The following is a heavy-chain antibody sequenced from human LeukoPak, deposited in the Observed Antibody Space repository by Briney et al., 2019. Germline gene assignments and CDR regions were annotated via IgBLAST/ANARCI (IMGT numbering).Heavy chain of an antibody. Sequence: PSGTLSLTCAVSGGSISSSNWWSWVRQPPGKGLEWIGEIYHSGSTNYNPSLKSRVTISVDKSKSQFSLKLSSVTAADTAVYYCARDRRYYDSSGYIRGFDYWGQGTLVTVSS. CDR1: GGSISSSNW. D-gene: IGHD3-22*01. J-gene: IGHJ4*02. CDR2: IYHSGST. CDR3: ARDRRYYDSSGYIRGFDY. V-gene: IGHV4-4*02.